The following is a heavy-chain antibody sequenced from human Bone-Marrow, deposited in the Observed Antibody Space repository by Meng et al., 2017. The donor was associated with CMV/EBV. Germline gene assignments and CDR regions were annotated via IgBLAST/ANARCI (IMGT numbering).Heavy chain of an antibody. CDR2: ISYDGSNK. Sequence: GGSLRLSCAASGFTVSSNYMSWVRQAPGKGLEWVAVISYDGSNKYYADSVKGRFTISRDNSKNTLYLQMNSLRAEDTAVYYCARVGIAARLGWFDPWGQGTLVTVSS. J-gene: IGHJ5*02. V-gene: IGHV3-30*03. CDR3: ARVGIAARLGWFDP. D-gene: IGHD6-6*01. CDR1: GFTVSSNY.